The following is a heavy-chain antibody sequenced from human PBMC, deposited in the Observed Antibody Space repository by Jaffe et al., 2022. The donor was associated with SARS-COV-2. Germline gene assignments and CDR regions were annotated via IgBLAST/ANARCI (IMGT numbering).Heavy chain of an antibody. Sequence: EVQLVESGGGLVQPGGSLRLSCAASGFTFSSYSMNWVRQAPGKGLEWVSYISSSSSTIYYADSVKGRFTISRDNAKNSLYLQMNSLRDEDTAVYYCARSGAEDEYSSGWYGEFDIWGQGTMVTVSS. CDR3: ARSGAEDEYSSGWYGEFDI. J-gene: IGHJ3*02. V-gene: IGHV3-48*02. CDR2: ISSSSSTI. CDR1: GFTFSSYS. D-gene: IGHD6-19*01.